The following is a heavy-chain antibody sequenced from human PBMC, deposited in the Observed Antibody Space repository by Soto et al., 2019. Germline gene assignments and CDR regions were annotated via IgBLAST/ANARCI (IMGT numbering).Heavy chain of an antibody. CDR3: ARGRRMIVVFYGMDV. Sequence: ASVKVSCKASGYTFTSYDINWVRQATGQVLEWMGWMNPNSGNTGYAQKFQGRVTMTRNTSISTAYMELSSLRSEDTAVYYCARGRRMIVVFYGMDVWGQGTTVTVSS. V-gene: IGHV1-8*01. J-gene: IGHJ6*02. CDR1: GYTFTSYD. CDR2: MNPNSGNT. D-gene: IGHD3-22*01.